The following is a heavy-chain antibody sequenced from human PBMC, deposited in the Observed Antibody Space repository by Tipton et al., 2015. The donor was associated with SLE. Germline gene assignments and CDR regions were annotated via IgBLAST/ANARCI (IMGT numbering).Heavy chain of an antibody. D-gene: IGHD6-13*01. Sequence: TLSLTCTVSGGSISSYYWSWIRQPPGKGLEWIGRIYTSGSTNYNPSLKSRVTMSVDTSKNQFSLKLSSVTAADTAVYYCARDTRGIAAAGRVGWFDPWGQGTLVTVSS. CDR2: IYTSGST. CDR3: ARDTRGIAAAGRVGWFDP. J-gene: IGHJ5*02. CDR1: GGSISSYY. V-gene: IGHV4-4*07.